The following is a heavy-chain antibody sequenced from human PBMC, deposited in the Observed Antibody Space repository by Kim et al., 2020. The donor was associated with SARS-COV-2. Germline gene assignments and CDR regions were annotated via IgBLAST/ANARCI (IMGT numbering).Heavy chain of an antibody. CDR3: ARRGYSYSFDY. V-gene: IGHV5-51*01. Sequence: GESLKISCEVSGYSFSNYWIAWVRQVPGEGLEWMGIIYPGDSDTTYSPSFQGQVSISVDKSINTAYLQWSSLEASDTAMYYCARRGYSYSFDYWGQGTLVTVS. CDR1: GYSFSNYW. CDR2: IYPGDSDT. D-gene: IGHD5-12*01. J-gene: IGHJ4*02.